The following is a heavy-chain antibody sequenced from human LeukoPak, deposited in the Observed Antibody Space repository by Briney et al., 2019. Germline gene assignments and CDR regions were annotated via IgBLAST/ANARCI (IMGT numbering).Heavy chain of an antibody. Sequence: GGSLRLSCAASGFTFGLYSMTWVRQAPGKGLEWVSLIDSNSNFMNYADSVKGRFAISRDNAKNTLYLQMNSLRAEDTAVYYCARVERSGWYRLRSWYFDLWGRGTLVTVSS. CDR1: GFTFGLYS. D-gene: IGHD6-19*01. CDR2: IDSNSNFM. CDR3: ARVERSGWYRLRSWYFDL. V-gene: IGHV3-21*01. J-gene: IGHJ2*01.